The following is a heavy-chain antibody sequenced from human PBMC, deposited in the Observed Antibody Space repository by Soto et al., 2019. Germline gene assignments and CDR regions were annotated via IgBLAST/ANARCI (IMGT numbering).Heavy chain of an antibody. CDR2: IYWDDDK. V-gene: IGHV2-5*02. Sequence: QITLKESGPTLVKPTQTLTLTCTFSGFSLSTSGVGVGWIRQPPGKALEWLALIYWDDDKRYSPSLKTRLTITKDNSKHHVVHTMTNMDPVDTATYYCAHRRSSGWYSWNIDFEYWGQGTLVTVSS. D-gene: IGHD6-19*01. CDR3: AHRRSSGWYSWNIDFEY. CDR1: GFSLSTSGVG. J-gene: IGHJ4*02.